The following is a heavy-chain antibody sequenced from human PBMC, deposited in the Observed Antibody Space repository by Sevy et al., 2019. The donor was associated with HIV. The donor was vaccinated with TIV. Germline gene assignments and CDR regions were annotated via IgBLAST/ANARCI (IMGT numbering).Heavy chain of an antibody. V-gene: IGHV1-8*01. J-gene: IGHJ6*02. CDR3: ARGRYCSSTSCYTHYYYGMDV. CDR2: MNPNSGNT. Sequence: ASVEVSCKASGYTFTSYDINWVRQATGQGLEWMGWMNPNSGNTGYVQKLQGRVTMTRNTSISTAYMELSSLRSEDTAVYYCARGRYCSSTSCYTHYYYGMDVWGQGTTVTVSS. CDR1: GYTFTSYD. D-gene: IGHD2-2*02.